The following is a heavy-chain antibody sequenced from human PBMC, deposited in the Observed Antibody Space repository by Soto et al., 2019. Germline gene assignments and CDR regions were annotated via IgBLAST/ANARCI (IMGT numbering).Heavy chain of an antibody. CDR1: GYTFTSYG. D-gene: IGHD4-17*01. CDR3: ARSGDDYGYYYYYYMDV. J-gene: IGHJ6*03. V-gene: IGHV1-18*01. Sequence: VSVKVSCKASGYTFTSYGIIWVRQAPGQGLEWMGWISAYNGNTNYAQKLQGRVTMTTDTSTSTAYMELRSLRSDDTAVYYCARSGDDYGYYYYYYMDVWGKGTTVTVSS. CDR2: ISAYNGNT.